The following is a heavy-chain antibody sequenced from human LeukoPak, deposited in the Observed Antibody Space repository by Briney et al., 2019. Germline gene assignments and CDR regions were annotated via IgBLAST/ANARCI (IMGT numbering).Heavy chain of an antibody. V-gene: IGHV4-39*07. D-gene: IGHD6-13*01. CDR3: ARGTLLSSSWWYYFDY. CDR2: IYYSGST. J-gene: IGHJ4*02. Sequence: PSETLSLTCTVSGGSISSSSYYWGWIRQPPGKGLEWIGSIYYSGSTYYNPSLKSRVTISVDTSKNQFSLKLSSVTAADTAVYYCARGTLLSSSWWYYFDYWGQGTLVTVSS. CDR1: GGSISSSSYY.